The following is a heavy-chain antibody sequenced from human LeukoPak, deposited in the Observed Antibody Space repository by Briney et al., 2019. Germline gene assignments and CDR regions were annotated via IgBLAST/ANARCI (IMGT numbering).Heavy chain of an antibody. D-gene: IGHD6-13*01. CDR1: GYTFTSYG. Sequence: EASVKVSCKASGYTFTSYGISWVRQAPGQGLEWMGWINPNSGGTNYAQKFQGRVTMTRDTSISTAYMELSRLRSDDTAVYYCARDVAAEASGGDYWGQGTLVTVSS. CDR2: INPNSGGT. J-gene: IGHJ4*02. V-gene: IGHV1-2*02. CDR3: ARDVAAEASGGDY.